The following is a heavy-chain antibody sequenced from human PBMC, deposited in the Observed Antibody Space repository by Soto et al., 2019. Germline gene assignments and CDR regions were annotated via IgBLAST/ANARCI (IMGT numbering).Heavy chain of an antibody. CDR3: SRDTRVLDF. Sequence: QVQLVDSGGGLVRPGGSLRLSCAASGFIFSDYYMTWIRQVPGKGLESLSYISGTSNFINYADSVKGRFTISRDNAKKSVYLQMNSLRAEDTATYDCSRDTRVLDFWGQGTLVTVSS. CDR2: ISGTSNFI. J-gene: IGHJ4*02. V-gene: IGHV3-11*05. CDR1: GFIFSDYY. D-gene: IGHD2-2*01.